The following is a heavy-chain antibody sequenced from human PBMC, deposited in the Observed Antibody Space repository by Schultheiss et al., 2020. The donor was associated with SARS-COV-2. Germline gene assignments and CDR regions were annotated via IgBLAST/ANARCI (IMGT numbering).Heavy chain of an antibody. CDR1: GFTFSSYA. Sequence: GGSLRLSCAASGFTFSSYAMHWVRQAPGKGLEWLAVISSDGNDGPYADSVRGRFTISRDNSKNTLFLQMNSLRPEDTAVYFCTQDDSTMTGFEYWGQGTLVTVSS. CDR2: ISSDGNDG. V-gene: IGHV3-30*18. CDR3: TQDDSTMTGFEY. D-gene: IGHD5/OR15-5a*01. J-gene: IGHJ4*02.